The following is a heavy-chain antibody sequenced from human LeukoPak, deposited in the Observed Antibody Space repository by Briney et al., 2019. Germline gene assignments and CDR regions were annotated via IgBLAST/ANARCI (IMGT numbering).Heavy chain of an antibody. CDR3: ARGVAPGDLQN. CDR1: GDPISSGSYS. J-gene: IGHJ1*01. D-gene: IGHD2-21*01. CDR2: FYYTGNT. V-gene: IGHV4-30-4*07. Sequence: SETLSLTCAVSGDPISSGSYSWSWIRQPPGKGLEWIGYFYYTGNTYYNPSLNSRISISVDTSKNQFSLKINSVTAAETAVYYCARGVAPGDLQNWGQGTLVTVSS.